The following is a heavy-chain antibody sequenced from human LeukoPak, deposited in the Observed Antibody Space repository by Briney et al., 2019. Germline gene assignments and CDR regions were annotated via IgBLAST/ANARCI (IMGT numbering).Heavy chain of an antibody. J-gene: IGHJ4*02. V-gene: IGHV3-74*01. CDR3: ARDPKWLQFSYFFDS. D-gene: IGHD5-24*01. Sequence: PGGSLRLSCAASGFTFSSYWMHWVRQAPGKGLVWVSRINSDGSSTSYADSVKGRFTISRDNAKNSLYLQMNNLRVEDTAVYYCARDPKWLQFSYFFDSWGQGTLVTVSS. CDR1: GFTFSSYW. CDR2: INSDGSST.